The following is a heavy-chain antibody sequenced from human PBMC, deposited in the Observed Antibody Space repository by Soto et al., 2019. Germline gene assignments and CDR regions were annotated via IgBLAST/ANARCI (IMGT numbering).Heavy chain of an antibody. CDR2: IIPIFGTA. Sequence: SVKVSCKASGGTFSSYAISWVRQAPGQGLEWMGGIIPIFGTANYAQKFQGRVTITADKSTSTAYMELSSLRSEDTAVYYCARDSSSYYYGMDVWGQGTTVTVSS. CDR3: ARDSSSYYYGMDV. D-gene: IGHD6-13*01. J-gene: IGHJ6*02. CDR1: GGTFSSYA. V-gene: IGHV1-69*06.